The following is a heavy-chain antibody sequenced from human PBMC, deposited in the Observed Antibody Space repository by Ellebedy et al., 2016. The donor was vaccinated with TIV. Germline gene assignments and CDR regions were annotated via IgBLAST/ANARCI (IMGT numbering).Heavy chain of an antibody. D-gene: IGHD4-11*01. J-gene: IGHJ6*02. CDR2: IYPDDSDI. Sequence: GESLKISXQGSGYKFTTYWIAWVRQMPGKGLEWLGVIYPDDSDIRYSPSFQGHVTISTDNSISAAYLQWSSLKPSDTAMYYCARHSKGAMDVWGQGTTVTVSS. CDR3: ARHSKGAMDV. CDR1: GYKFTTYW. V-gene: IGHV5-51*01.